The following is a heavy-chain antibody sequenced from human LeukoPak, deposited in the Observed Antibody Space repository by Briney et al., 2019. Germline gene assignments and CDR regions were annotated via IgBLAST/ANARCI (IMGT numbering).Heavy chain of an antibody. Sequence: ASVKVSCKASGYTFTTYGISWVRQAPGQGLEWMGWISGHNGNTQYAQKLQDRVTMTTDTAMNTAHMELRNLRPDDAAVYYCARDSTVTGYLGEDGKDVWGQGTTVTVS. CDR1: GYTFTTYG. V-gene: IGHV1-18*01. CDR2: ISGHNGNT. D-gene: IGHD3-9*01. J-gene: IGHJ6*02. CDR3: ARDSTVTGYLGEDGKDV.